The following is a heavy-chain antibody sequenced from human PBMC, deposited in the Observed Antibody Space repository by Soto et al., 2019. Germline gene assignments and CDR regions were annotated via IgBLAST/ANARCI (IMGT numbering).Heavy chain of an antibody. CDR2: ISYDGSNK. CDR1: AFPFLSDS. J-gene: IGHJ4*02. D-gene: IGHD3-3*01. CDR3: ARDFWSGYYTGTFDY. Sequence: PGGSLRSYCTASAFPFLSDSMPWVRADPRKGLEWVAVISYDGSNKYYADSVKGRFTNSRDNSKNTLYLQMNSLRAEDTAVYYCARDFWSGYYTGTFDYWGQGPLVTGSS. V-gene: IGHV3-30-3*01.